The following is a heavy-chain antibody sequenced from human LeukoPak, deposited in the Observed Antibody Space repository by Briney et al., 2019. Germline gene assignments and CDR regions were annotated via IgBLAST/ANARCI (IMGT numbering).Heavy chain of an antibody. CDR1: GGTFSSYA. CDR2: IIPIFGTA. J-gene: IGHJ4*02. Sequence: SVKVSCKASGGTFSSYAISWVRQAPGQGLEWMGGIIPIFGTANYAQKFQGRVTITADESTSTAYMELSSLRSEDTAVYYCARGYSSSFPPCYWGQGTLVTVSS. D-gene: IGHD6-6*01. CDR3: ARGYSSSFPPCY. V-gene: IGHV1-69*13.